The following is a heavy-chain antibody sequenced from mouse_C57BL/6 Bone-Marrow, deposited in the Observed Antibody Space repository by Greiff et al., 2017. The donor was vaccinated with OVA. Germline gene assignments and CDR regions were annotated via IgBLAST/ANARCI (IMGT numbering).Heavy chain of an antibody. Sequence: EVMLVESGGGLVQPGGSLKLSCAASGFTFSDYYMYWVRQTPEKRLEWVAYISNGGGSTYYPDTVQGRFTISRDNAKNTLYLQMSRLKSEDTAMYYCARPGYGSSSYYAMDYWGQGTSVTVSS. V-gene: IGHV5-12*01. CDR1: GFTFSDYY. J-gene: IGHJ4*01. CDR2: ISNGGGST. D-gene: IGHD1-1*01. CDR3: ARPGYGSSSYYAMDY.